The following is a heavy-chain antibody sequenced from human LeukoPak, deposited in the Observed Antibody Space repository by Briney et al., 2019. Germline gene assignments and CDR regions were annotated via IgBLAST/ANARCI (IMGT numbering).Heavy chain of an antibody. J-gene: IGHJ4*02. CDR3: AKSLGSPQSFEFDY. CDR1: GFTFSTYS. V-gene: IGHV3-21*04. Sequence: GGSLRLSCAASGFTFSTYSMNWVRQAPGKGLEWVSSISSSSSYIYYADSVKGRFTISRDNSKNTLYLQMNSLRAEDTAVYYCAKSLGSPQSFEFDYWGQGTLVTVSS. CDR2: ISSSSSYI. D-gene: IGHD1-26*01.